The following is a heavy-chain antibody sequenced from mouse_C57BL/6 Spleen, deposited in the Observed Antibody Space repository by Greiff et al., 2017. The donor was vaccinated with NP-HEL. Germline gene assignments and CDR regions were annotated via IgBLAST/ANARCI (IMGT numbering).Heavy chain of an antibody. J-gene: IGHJ2*01. Sequence: VQLQQSGPVLVKPGPSVKMSCKASGFTFTDYYMHWVKQSPGQGLEWIGLVYPYNGGTSYNEKFKGKATLTVDTSSRTAYMELISLTSEDSAVYYCARWEDETSPPFDYWGQGTTLTVSS. V-gene: IGHV1-36*01. D-gene: IGHD4-1*01. CDR2: VYPYNGGT. CDR1: GFTFTDYY. CDR3: ARWEDETSPPFDY.